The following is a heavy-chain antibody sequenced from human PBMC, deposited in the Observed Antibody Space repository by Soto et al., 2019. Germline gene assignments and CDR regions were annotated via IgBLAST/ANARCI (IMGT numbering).Heavy chain of an antibody. CDR2: IYYSGST. J-gene: IGHJ6*02. Sequence: SETLSLTCTVSGGSISTYYWSWIRQPPGRGLEWIGYIYYSGSTSYNPSLKSRVTISVDTSKNQFSLELRSVTAADTAVYYCASDRSSGWDQGYGMDVWGQGTTVTVSS. D-gene: IGHD6-19*01. V-gene: IGHV4-59*01. CDR1: GGSISTYY. CDR3: ASDRSSGWDQGYGMDV.